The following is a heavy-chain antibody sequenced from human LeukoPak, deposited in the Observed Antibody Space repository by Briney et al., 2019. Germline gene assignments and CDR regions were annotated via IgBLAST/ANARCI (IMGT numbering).Heavy chain of an antibody. Sequence: TSETLSLTCTVSGGSISSSSYYWGWIRQPPGKGLEWIGSIYYSGSTYYNPSLKSRVTISVDTSKNQFSLKLSSVTAADTAVYYCAGYYGDNDAFDIWGQGTMVTVSS. D-gene: IGHD4-17*01. CDR2: IYYSGST. CDR1: GGSISSSSYY. J-gene: IGHJ3*02. V-gene: IGHV4-39*07. CDR3: AGYYGDNDAFDI.